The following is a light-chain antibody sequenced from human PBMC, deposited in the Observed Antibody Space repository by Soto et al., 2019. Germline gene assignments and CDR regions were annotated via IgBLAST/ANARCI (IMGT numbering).Light chain of an antibody. V-gene: IGKV1-5*03. CDR2: KAS. CDR1: QSISSW. Sequence: DIQMTQSPSTLSASVGDRVTITCRASQSISSWLAWYPQKPGKAPKLLIYKASSLESGVPSRFSGSGSGTEFTLTISSLQPDDFATYYCQQYHSYWTFGQGTKVDIK. J-gene: IGKJ1*01. CDR3: QQYHSYWT.